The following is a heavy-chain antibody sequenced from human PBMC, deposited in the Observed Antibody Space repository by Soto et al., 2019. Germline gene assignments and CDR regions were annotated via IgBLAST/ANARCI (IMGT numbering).Heavy chain of an antibody. CDR1: GYSFTSYW. CDR3: ARSVVVAATVPYYYYGMDV. J-gene: IGHJ6*02. D-gene: IGHD2-15*01. Sequence: GESLKISCKGSGYSFTSYWISWVRQMPGKGLEWRGRIDPSDSYTNYSPSFQGHVTISADKSISTAYLQWSSLKASDTAMYYCARSVVVAATVPYYYYGMDVWGQGTTVTVSS. V-gene: IGHV5-10-1*01. CDR2: IDPSDSYT.